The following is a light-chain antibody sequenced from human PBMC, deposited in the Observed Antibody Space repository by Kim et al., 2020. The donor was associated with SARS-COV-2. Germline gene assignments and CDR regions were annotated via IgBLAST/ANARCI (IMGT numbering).Light chain of an antibody. CDR3: GSFGGRHNVV. Sequence: GQSVTISYAGTSSDVGGYNYVSWYQQHSGKAPKLMIYVVTKRPSGVPDRFSGSKSCNTASLTVSGLQIEDEGDYYCGSFGGRHNVVFGGGTQLTVL. CDR1: SSDVGGYNY. V-gene: IGLV2-8*01. J-gene: IGLJ2*01. CDR2: VVT.